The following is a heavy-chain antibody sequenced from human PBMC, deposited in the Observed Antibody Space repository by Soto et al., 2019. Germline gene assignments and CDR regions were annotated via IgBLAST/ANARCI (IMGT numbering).Heavy chain of an antibody. D-gene: IGHD6-13*01. CDR1: GGSISSGGYS. CDR2: IYHSGST. V-gene: IGHV4-30-2*01. CDR3: ARHTSAETAAAAIQRFDY. J-gene: IGHJ4*02. Sequence: SETLSLTCAVSGGSISSGGYSWSWIRQPPGKGLEWIGYIYHSGSTYYNPSLKSRVTISVDRSKNQFSLKLSSVTAADTAVYNCARHTSAETAAAAIQRFDYWGQGTLVTVSS.